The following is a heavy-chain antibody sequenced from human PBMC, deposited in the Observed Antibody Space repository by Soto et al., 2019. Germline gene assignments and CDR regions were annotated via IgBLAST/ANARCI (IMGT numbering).Heavy chain of an antibody. CDR3: ARQGCGGDCYFAFDI. CDR2: IYYSGST. D-gene: IGHD2-21*02. V-gene: IGHV4-59*08. CDR1: GGSISSYY. J-gene: IGHJ3*02. Sequence: TSETLSLTCTVSGGSISSYYWSWIRQPPGKGLEWIGYIYYSGSTNYNPSLKSRVTISVDTSKNQFSLKLSSVTAADTAVYYCARQGCGGDCYFAFDIWGQGTMVTVS.